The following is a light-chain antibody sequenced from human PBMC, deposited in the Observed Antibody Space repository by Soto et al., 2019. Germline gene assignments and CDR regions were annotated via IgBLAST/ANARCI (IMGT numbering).Light chain of an antibody. J-gene: IGLJ2*01. CDR1: NIGSKS. Sequence: SYELTQPPSVSVAPGQTARITCGGTNIGSKSVHWYQQKPGQAPVLVVYDDSDRPSGIPERFSGSNSGNTATLTISRVEAGDEAGYYCQVWDSSCYRHVVFGGGTKLTVL. V-gene: IGLV3-21*02. CDR3: QVWDSSCYRHVV. CDR2: DDS.